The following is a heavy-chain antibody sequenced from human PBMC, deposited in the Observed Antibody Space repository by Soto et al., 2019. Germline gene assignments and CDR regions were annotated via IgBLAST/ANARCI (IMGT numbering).Heavy chain of an antibody. CDR1: GFTFSNAW. CDR3: TNDILTGYSQSY. J-gene: IGHJ4*02. D-gene: IGHD3-9*01. CDR2: IKSKTDGGTT. V-gene: IGHV3-15*01. Sequence: LRLSCAASGFTFSNAWMSWARQAPGKGLEWVGRIKSKTDGGTTDYAAPVKGRFTISRDDSKNTLYLQMNSLKTEDTAVYYCTNDILTGYSQSYWGQGTLVTVSS.